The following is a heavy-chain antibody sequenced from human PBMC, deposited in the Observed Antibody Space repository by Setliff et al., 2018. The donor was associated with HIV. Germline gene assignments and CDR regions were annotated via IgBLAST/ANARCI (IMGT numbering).Heavy chain of an antibody. CDR3: AREIWGQVAHVPYGMDV. J-gene: IGHJ6*02. CDR2: FYTSGST. V-gene: IGHV4-4*07. Sequence: SQTLSLTCTVSGGSISSYYWSWIRQPAGKGLEWIGRFYTSGSTNYNPSLKSRVTMSVDTSKNQFSLKVRYVTAADTAIDYCAREIWGQVAHVPYGMDVWGQGTTVTVSS. CDR1: GGSISSYY. D-gene: IGHD5-12*01.